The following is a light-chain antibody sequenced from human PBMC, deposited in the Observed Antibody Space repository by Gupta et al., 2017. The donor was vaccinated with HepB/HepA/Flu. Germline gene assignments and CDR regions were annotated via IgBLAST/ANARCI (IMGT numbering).Light chain of an antibody. CDR3: HQYDTVPWT. J-gene: IGKJ1*01. Sequence: DIVMTQSPDSLAVSLGERATINCKSSQSVLYSSYNKSYLAWYQQKPGQPPKVVIYWASTRESGVPDRFSGSGSGTDFTLTISGLQAEDVAVYYCHQYDTVPWTFGQGTKVEIK. V-gene: IGKV4-1*01. CDR2: WAS. CDR1: QSVLYSSYNKSY.